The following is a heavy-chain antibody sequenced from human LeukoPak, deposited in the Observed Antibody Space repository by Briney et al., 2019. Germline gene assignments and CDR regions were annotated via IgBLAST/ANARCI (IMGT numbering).Heavy chain of an antibody. CDR1: GYTFTNYW. J-gene: IGHJ4*02. CDR3: ARLDANCGGDCLDY. CDR2: IYPGDSDT. V-gene: IGHV5-51*01. D-gene: IGHD2-21*01. Sequence: GESLKISCKGSGYTFTNYWIAWARQMPGKGLEWMGIIYPGDSDTRYSPSFHGQVTLSVDKSISTAYLQWSSLKASDAAMYYCARLDANCGGDCLDYWGQGTLVTVSS.